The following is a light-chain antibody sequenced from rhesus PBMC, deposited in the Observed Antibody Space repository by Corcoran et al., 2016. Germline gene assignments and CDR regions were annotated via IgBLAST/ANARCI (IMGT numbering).Light chain of an antibody. Sequence: EIVMTQSPATLSLSPGETATISCRASESVGSYFAWSYQKPGQAPKLLVQSADFRATGIPARFSGRGARTGFALPINSLEAEDVVVYYCQQYYDLFRTFGQGTKVEIE. CDR2: SAD. V-gene: IGKV3-40*03. CDR3: QQYYDLFRT. J-gene: IGKJ1*01. CDR1: ESVGSY.